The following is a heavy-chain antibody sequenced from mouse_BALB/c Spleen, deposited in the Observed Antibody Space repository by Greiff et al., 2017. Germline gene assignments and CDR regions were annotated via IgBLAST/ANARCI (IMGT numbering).Heavy chain of an antibody. CDR2: IWRGGST. V-gene: IGHV2-5-1*01. CDR3: AKNFYYGYPYAMDY. Sequence: QVQLQQSGPSLVQPSQSLSITCTVSGFSLTSYGVHWVRQSPGKGLEWLGVIWRGGSTDYNAAFMSRLSITKDNSKSQVFFKMNSLQADDTAIYYCAKNFYYGYPYAMDYWGQGTSVTVSS. D-gene: IGHD2-2*01. CDR1: GFSLTSYG. J-gene: IGHJ4*01.